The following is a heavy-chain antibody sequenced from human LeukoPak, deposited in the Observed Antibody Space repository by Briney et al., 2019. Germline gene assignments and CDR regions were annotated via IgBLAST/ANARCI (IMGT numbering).Heavy chain of an antibody. V-gene: IGHV1-2*02. CDR3: AREDLIVVVSAFDL. CDR2: INPNTGGT. Sequence: ASVKVSCKASVYTIFDYYLHWVRQAPGQGLEWMGWINPNTGGTNYAQKFQGRVTMTGDTSISTAYMILSGLTSDDTAVYYCAREDLIVVVSAFDLWGQGTLVTVSS. D-gene: IGHD2-21*02. CDR1: VYTIFDYY. J-gene: IGHJ4*02.